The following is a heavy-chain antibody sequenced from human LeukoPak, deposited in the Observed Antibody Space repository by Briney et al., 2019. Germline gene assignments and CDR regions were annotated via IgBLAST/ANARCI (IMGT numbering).Heavy chain of an antibody. J-gene: IGHJ3*02. CDR3: ARDQGGIAAAGASFDI. V-gene: IGHV1-18*01. CDR1: GYTFSNYG. CDR2: IAAYSGNT. D-gene: IGHD6-13*01. Sequence: ASVKVSCKASGYTFSNYGLNWVRQVPGQGLEWMGRIAAYSGNTNYAAKFQGRVTMTRDTSISTAYMELSRLRSDDTAVYYCARDQGGIAAAGASFDIWGQGTMVTVSS.